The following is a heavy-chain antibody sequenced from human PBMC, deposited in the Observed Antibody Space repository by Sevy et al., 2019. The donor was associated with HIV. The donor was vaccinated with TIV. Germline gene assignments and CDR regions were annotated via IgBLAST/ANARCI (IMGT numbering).Heavy chain of an antibody. CDR3: ARGREGEGDVWGSYWYYFDY. CDR1: GFTFDDYG. J-gene: IGHJ4*02. D-gene: IGHD3-16*01. Sequence: GGSLRLSCAASGFTFDDYGMSWVRQAPGKGLEWVSGINWNGGSTGYADSVKGRFTISRDNAKNSLYLQMNSLRAEDTALYHCARGREGEGDVWGSYWYYFDYWGQGTLVTVSS. V-gene: IGHV3-20*01. CDR2: INWNGGST.